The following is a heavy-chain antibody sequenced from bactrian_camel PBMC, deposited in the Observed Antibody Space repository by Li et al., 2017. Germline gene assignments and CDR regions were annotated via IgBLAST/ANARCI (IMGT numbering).Heavy chain of an antibody. D-gene: IGHD1*01. CDR2: FCSTGSTT. J-gene: IGHJ4*01. V-gene: IGHV3-2*01. CDR1: GSRFSEYS. Sequence: HVQLVESGGGLVQPGGSLRLPCGFNGSRFSEYSMTWIRQGAGKGLEWVARFCSTGSTTYSSSVKDRFAISRDNPKKTVYHQMLSLKSEDTALYYCAEGLFSTADGLGHTVRGQGTQVTVS.